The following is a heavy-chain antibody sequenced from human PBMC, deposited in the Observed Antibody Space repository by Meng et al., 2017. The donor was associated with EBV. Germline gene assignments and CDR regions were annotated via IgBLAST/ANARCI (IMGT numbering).Heavy chain of an antibody. CDR3: ASAPDNWNDGPYY. J-gene: IGHJ4*02. Sequence: VLLVQSGAGLNNTGSLVIVSWNAGGATIGSYAISLRQKAARQGLEWREVNIPIFGTANYSQKFQGRVTITADESTSTAYMELSSLRSEDTAVYYCASAPDNWNDGPYYWGQGTLVTVSS. CDR2: NIPIFGTA. CDR1: GATIGSYA. D-gene: IGHD1-20*01. V-gene: IGHV1-69*01.